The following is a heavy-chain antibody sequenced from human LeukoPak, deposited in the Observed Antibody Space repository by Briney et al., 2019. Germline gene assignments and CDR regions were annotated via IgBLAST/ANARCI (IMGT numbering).Heavy chain of an antibody. CDR3: AKDQWQWLLTYWFDY. D-gene: IGHD6-19*01. V-gene: IGHV3-23*01. CDR1: GFTFSSYG. CDR2: ISGSGGST. Sequence: GGSLRLSCAASGFTFSSYGMTWVRQAPGKGLEWVSAISGSGGSTYYADSVKGRFTISRDNSKNTLYLQMNSLRAEDTAVYYCAKDQWQWLLTYWFDYWGQGTLVTVSS. J-gene: IGHJ4*02.